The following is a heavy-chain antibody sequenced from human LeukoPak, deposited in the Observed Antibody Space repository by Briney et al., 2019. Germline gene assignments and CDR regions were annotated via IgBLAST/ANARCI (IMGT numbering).Heavy chain of an antibody. CDR2: INPSGDST. Sequence: GASVKVSCKASGYTFTINHIHWVRQAPGQGLEWMGVINPSGDSTTYAQNFQGRVTMTRNTSISTAYMELSSLRSEDTAVYYCARLEGNYDFWSGYDPKWFDPWGQGTLVTVSS. CDR1: GYTFTINH. D-gene: IGHD3-3*01. V-gene: IGHV1-46*01. CDR3: ARLEGNYDFWSGYDPKWFDP. J-gene: IGHJ5*02.